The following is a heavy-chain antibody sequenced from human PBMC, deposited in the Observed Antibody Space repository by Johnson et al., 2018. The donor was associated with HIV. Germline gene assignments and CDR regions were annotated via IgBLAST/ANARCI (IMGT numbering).Heavy chain of an antibody. CDR3: VRRMVVGYVAFDI. D-gene: IGHD2-21*01. J-gene: IGHJ3*02. CDR1: GFTFSSYA. Sequence: QVLLVESGGGVVQPGRSLRLSCAASGFTFSSYAMHWVRQAPGKGLEWVAVISYDGSNKYYADSVKGRFTISRDNSKNTLYLQMNSLRADDTAVYFCVRRMVVGYVAFDIWGQGTMVSVSS. CDR2: ISYDGSNK. V-gene: IGHV3-30-3*01.